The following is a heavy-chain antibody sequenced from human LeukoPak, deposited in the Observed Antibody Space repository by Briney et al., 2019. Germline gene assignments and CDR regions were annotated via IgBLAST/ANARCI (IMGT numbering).Heavy chain of an antibody. Sequence: SETLSLTCAVYGGSFSGYYWSWIRQPPGKGLEWIGEINHSGSTNYNPSLKSRVTISVDTSKNQFSLKLSSVTAADTAVYYCARVRSYYRYFDYWGQGTLVTVSS. V-gene: IGHV4-34*01. CDR2: INHSGST. J-gene: IGHJ4*02. CDR3: ARVRSYYRYFDY. D-gene: IGHD3-10*01. CDR1: GGSFSGYY.